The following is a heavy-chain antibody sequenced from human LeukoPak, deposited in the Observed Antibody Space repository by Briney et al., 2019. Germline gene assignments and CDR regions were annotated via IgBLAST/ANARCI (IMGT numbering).Heavy chain of an antibody. CDR3: VRDSGLFGSARAFDY. V-gene: IGHV4-4*08. CDR1: GGSISGFY. CDR2: IYTSGST. D-gene: IGHD5-12*01. Sequence: SETLSLTCTVSGGSISGFYWSWVRQPPGKGLEWIGRIYTSGSTNYNPSLKSRVTISVDTSKNQFSLKLSSVTAADTAVYYCVRDSGLFGSARAFDYWGQGTLVTVSS. J-gene: IGHJ4*02.